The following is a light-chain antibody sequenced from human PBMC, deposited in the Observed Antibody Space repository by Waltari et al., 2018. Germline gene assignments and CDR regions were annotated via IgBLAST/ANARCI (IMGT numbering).Light chain of an antibody. CDR2: AAS. J-gene: IGKJ1*01. CDR3: LQYNVYPWT. V-gene: IGKV1-17*01. CDR1: QGVRND. Sequence: DIHMTQSPSSLSASVGDRVNITCRASQGVRNDVGWYQQKPGKAPKRLIYAASTLQSGGPPQFSGSASGTEFTLTVSGLQPEDFATYYCLQYNVYPWTFGQGTQVEI.